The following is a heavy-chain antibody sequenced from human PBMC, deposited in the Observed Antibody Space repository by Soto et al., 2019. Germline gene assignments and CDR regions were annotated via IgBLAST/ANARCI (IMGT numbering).Heavy chain of an antibody. D-gene: IGHD1-7*01. CDR3: ARRITGTPPAGGGS. CDR1: GFTFSDHY. V-gene: IGHV3-72*01. CDR2: IRNIANSYTT. Sequence: EVQLVESGGDLVQPGGSLRLSCAVSGFTFSDHYMDWVRQAPGKGLEWVGRIRNIANSYTTDYAASVKGRFTISRDYSKNSLYVQMNSLKTEDTAMYYCARRITGTPPAGGGSWGQGTLVTVSS. J-gene: IGHJ5*02.